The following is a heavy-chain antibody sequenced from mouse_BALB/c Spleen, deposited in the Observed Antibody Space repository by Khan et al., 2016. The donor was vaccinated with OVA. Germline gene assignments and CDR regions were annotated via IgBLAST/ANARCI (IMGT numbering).Heavy chain of an antibody. CDR2: INPSTGYT. CDR1: GYTFTTYW. J-gene: IGHJ3*01. D-gene: IGHD6-2*01. CDR3: ARRGLEGLVDY. Sequence: QVRLQQSGAELAKPGASVKMSCTASGYTFTTYWIHWIKQRPGKGLEWIGYINPSTGYTEYNKNFKDQATFTADASSGTAYMHLNSLTSADSAVDDCARRGLEGLVDYWGQGTLVTVSA. V-gene: IGHV1-7*01.